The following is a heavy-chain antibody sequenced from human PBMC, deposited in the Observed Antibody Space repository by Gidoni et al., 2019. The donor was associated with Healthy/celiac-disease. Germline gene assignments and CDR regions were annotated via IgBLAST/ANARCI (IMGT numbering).Heavy chain of an antibody. Sequence: EVQLLESGGGLVQPGGSLRLSCAAPGFTFSRYAMSWVRQAPGKGLAWVSAISGSGGSTYYADSVKGRFTISRDNSKNTLYLQMNSLRAEDTAVYYCAKFSAMKESEYWFDPWGQGTLVTVSS. CDR3: AKFSAMKESEYWFDP. J-gene: IGHJ5*02. CDR2: ISGSGGST. V-gene: IGHV3-23*01. CDR1: GFTFSRYA.